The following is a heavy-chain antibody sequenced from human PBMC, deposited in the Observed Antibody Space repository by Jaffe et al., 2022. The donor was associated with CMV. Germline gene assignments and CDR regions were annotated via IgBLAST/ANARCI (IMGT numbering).Heavy chain of an antibody. D-gene: IGHD5-12*01. V-gene: IGHV3-21*01. CDR1: GFTFSSYS. Sequence: EVQLVESGGGLVKPGGSLRLSCAASGFTFSSYSMNWVRQAPGKGLEWVSSISSSSSYIYYADSVKGRFTISRDNAKNSLYLQMNSLRAEDTAVYYCARDPSGGGYDLWGLDYWGQGTLVTVSS. CDR2: ISSSSSYI. CDR3: ARDPSGGGYDLWGLDY. J-gene: IGHJ4*02.